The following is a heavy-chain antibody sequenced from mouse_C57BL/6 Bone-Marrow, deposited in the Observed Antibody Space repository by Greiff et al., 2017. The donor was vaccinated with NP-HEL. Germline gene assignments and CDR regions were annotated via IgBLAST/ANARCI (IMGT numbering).Heavy chain of an antibody. J-gene: IGHJ4*01. D-gene: IGHD1-1*01. Sequence: QVQLQQPGTELVKPGASVKLSCKASGYTFTSYWMHWVKQRPGQGLEWIGNINPSNGGTNYNEKFKSKATLTVDKSSSTAYMQLSSLTSEDSAVYYCARLGLLRDPPYAMDYWGQGTSGTVSS. V-gene: IGHV1-53*01. CDR1: GYTFTSYW. CDR3: ARLGLLRDPPYAMDY. CDR2: INPSNGGT.